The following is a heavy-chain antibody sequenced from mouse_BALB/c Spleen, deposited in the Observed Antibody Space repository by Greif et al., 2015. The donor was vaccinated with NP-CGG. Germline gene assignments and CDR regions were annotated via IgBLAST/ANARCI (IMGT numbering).Heavy chain of an antibody. CDR1: GYSITSGYY. J-gene: IGHJ4*01. V-gene: IGHV3-6*02. CDR2: ISYDGSN. D-gene: IGHD2-1*01. Sequence: EVQLQQSGPGLVKPSQSLSLTCSVTGYSITSGYYWNLIRQFPGNKLEWMGYISYDGSNNYNPSLKNRISITRDTSKNQFVLKLNSVTTEDTATYYCARDGNYYYAMDYWGQGTSVTVSS. CDR3: ARDGNYYYAMDY.